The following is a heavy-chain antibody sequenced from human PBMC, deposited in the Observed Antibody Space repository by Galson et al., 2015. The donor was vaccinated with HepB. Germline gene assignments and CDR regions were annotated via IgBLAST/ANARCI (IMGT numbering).Heavy chain of an antibody. CDR3: ARDAMGRGSGSYSAFDY. CDR2: ISSAGTTQ. J-gene: IGHJ4*02. Sequence: WVATISSAGTTQYYADSVKGRFTSSRDNSKNLVYLQMNSLGAEDTAVYYCARDAMGRGSGSYSAFDYWGQGTLVTVSS. V-gene: IGHV3-30-3*01. D-gene: IGHD1-26*01.